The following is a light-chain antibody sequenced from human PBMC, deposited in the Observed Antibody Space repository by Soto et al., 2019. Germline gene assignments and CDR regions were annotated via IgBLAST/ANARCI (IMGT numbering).Light chain of an antibody. CDR2: GAS. V-gene: IGKV3-20*01. J-gene: IGKJ1*01. CDR1: QSVSNNY. CDR3: QQSYSTTWT. Sequence: EIVLTQSPGTLSLSPGERATLSCRASQSVSNNYLAWYQQKPGQAPRLLIYGASNRATGIPDRFSGSGSGTDFTLTISSLQPEDFATYYCQQSYSTTWTFGQGTKVDIK.